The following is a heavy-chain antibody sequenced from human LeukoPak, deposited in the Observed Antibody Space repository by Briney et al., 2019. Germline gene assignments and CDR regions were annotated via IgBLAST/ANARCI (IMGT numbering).Heavy chain of an antibody. D-gene: IGHD1-26*01. V-gene: IGHV3-48*04. CDR3: ARDQGATTLVDY. CDR2: ISSSGSTI. CDR1: GFTFSIYS. J-gene: IGHJ4*02. Sequence: SGGSLRLPCAASGFTFSIYSMNWVRQAPGKGLEWVSYISSSGSTIYYADSVKGRFTISRDNAKNSLYLQMNSLRAEDTAVYYCARDQGATTLVDYWGQGTLVTVSS.